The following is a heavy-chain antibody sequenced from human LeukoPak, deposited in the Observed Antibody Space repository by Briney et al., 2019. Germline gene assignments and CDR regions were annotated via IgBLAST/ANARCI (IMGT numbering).Heavy chain of an antibody. V-gene: IGHV1-69*06. Sequence: SVKVSCKISGGTFNNYAFAWVRQAPGQGLEWMGGIIPIFGTANYAQKFQGRVTITADKSTSTAYMELSSLRSEDTAVYYCARDSGDYVGKNWFDPWGQGTLVTVSS. J-gene: IGHJ5*02. CDR3: ARDSGDYVGKNWFDP. D-gene: IGHD4-17*01. CDR2: IIPIFGTA. CDR1: GGTFNNYA.